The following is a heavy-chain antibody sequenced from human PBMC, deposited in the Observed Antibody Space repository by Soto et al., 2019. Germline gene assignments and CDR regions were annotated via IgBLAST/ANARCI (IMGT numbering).Heavy chain of an antibody. V-gene: IGHV3-30*03. D-gene: IGHD5-12*01. CDR2: ISYDGSDK. CDR1: GFSFSAYG. Sequence: QVQLVESGGGVVQPGRSLRLSCAASGFSFSAYGMHWVRQAPGKGLEWVAVISYDGSDKYYADSVRGRFTISRDNSKNTLYLQMNSLRPEDTAVYYCARGDGGYGWGWFDPWGQGTLVTVSS. J-gene: IGHJ5*02. CDR3: ARGDGGYGWGWFDP.